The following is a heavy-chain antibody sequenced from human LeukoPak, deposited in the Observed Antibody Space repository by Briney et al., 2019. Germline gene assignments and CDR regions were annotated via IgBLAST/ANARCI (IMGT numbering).Heavy chain of an antibody. Sequence: GGSLRLSCADSGFTFSRYWLHWVRQTPGKGLVWVSCISAGGSVTRYADSVKGRFTISRDNTKSTLYLQMHSLRAEDTAVYYCATAGGDGSRMGFDPWGQGTLVTVSS. CDR1: GFTFSRYW. V-gene: IGHV3-74*01. D-gene: IGHD2-15*01. CDR3: ATAGGDGSRMGFDP. CDR2: ISAGGSVT. J-gene: IGHJ5*02.